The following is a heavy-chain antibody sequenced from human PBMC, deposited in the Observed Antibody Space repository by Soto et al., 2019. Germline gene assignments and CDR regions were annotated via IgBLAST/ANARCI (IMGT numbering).Heavy chain of an antibody. CDR2: IQYSGYS. CDR1: GGSITNYY. Sequence: QVQLQESGPGLVKPSETLSLTCTVSGGSITNYYCSWFRQPPGKGLEWIGYIQYSGYSAYNLSLKSRVTMSMDPSKTHFSRTLESVTAADTAVYYCARHGFGTLHGLVDVWGQGTTVIVSS. D-gene: IGHD3-10*01. CDR3: ARHGFGTLHGLVDV. V-gene: IGHV4-59*08. J-gene: IGHJ6*02.